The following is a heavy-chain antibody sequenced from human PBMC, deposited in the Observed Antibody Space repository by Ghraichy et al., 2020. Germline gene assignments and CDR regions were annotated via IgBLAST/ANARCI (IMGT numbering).Heavy chain of an antibody. J-gene: IGHJ6*02. CDR2: SSGSGAST. V-gene: IGHV3-23*01. D-gene: IGHD2-15*01. Sequence: GGSLRLSCAASGFNLRNYAMNWVRQAPGKGLEWVSASSGSGASTYYGDSVKGRFTVSRDNSKNTLYLQMNSLRVDDTAVYFCARDNISPDRSGGRCYSNYYYYGMDVWGHGTTVTVSS. CDR1: GFNLRNYA. CDR3: ARDNISPDRSGGRCYSNYYYYGMDV.